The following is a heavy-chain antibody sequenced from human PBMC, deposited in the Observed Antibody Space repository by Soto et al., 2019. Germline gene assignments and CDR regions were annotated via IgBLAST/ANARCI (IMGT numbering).Heavy chain of an antibody. CDR1: GFTCSSYS. CDR3: TKVRADYYDSSGPNY. Sequence: GGSLRLSCAASGFTCSSYSMNWVRQAPGKGLEWVSSISSSSSYIYYADSVKGRFTISRDNAKNSLYLQMNSLRAEDTAVYYCTKVRADYYDSSGPNYWGQGTLVTVSS. CDR2: ISSSSSYI. V-gene: IGHV3-21*01. D-gene: IGHD3-22*01. J-gene: IGHJ4*02.